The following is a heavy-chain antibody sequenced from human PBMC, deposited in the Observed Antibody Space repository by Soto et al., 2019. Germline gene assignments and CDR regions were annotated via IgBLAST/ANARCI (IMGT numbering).Heavy chain of an antibody. Sequence: LVESGGDLVYPGGSLRLSCVASGFRFSDHSMNWVRQAPGKGLQWISYMSSNSDTTYYADSVKGRFPVSRDNAKNALFLQMNSLRDDDTATYYCARLPKGSLVTAWGQGARVTVSS. V-gene: IGHV3-48*02. D-gene: IGHD2-21*02. CDR2: MSSNSDTT. CDR1: GFRFSDHS. CDR3: ARLPKGSLVTA. J-gene: IGHJ4*02.